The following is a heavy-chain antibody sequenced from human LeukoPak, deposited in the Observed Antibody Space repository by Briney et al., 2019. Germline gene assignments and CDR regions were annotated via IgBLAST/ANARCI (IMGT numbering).Heavy chain of an antibody. J-gene: IGHJ4*02. V-gene: IGHV1-46*01. D-gene: IGHD2-21*02. Sequence: ASVKVSCKASGYTFTSYYMHWVRQAPGQGLEWMGIINPSGGSTSYAQKFQGRVTMTRDTSTSTVYMELSSLRSEDTAVYYCARVAYCGGDCYGEGDYWGQGTLVTVSS. CDR1: GYTFTSYY. CDR3: ARVAYCGGDCYGEGDY. CDR2: INPSGGST.